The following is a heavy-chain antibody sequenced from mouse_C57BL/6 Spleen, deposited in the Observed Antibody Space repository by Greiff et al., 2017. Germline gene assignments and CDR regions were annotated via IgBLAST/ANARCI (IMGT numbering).Heavy chain of an antibody. J-gene: IGHJ4*01. CDR3: TGGELADYYAMDY. CDR1: GFTFSNYW. V-gene: IGHV6-3*01. CDR2: IRLKSDNYAT. Sequence: EVKLMESGGGLVQPGGSMKLSCVASGFTFSNYWMNWVRQSPEKGLEWVAQIRLKSDNYATHYAESVKGRFTISRDDSKSSVYLQMNNLRAEDTGIYYCTGGELADYYAMDYWGQGTSVTVSS. D-gene: IGHD4-1*01.